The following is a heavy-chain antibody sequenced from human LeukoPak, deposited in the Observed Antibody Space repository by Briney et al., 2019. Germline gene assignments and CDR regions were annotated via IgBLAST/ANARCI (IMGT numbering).Heavy chain of an antibody. CDR3: ASPTPKYGDYVHYGMDV. CDR2: ITPIFGTA. D-gene: IGHD4-17*01. V-gene: IGHV1-69*13. Sequence: ASVKVSCKASGGSFSTYAISWVRQAPGQGLEWMGGITPIFGTANYAQKFQGRVTITADESTSTAYMELSSLRSEDTAVYYCASPTPKYGDYVHYGMDVWGQGTTVTVSS. J-gene: IGHJ6*02. CDR1: GGSFSTYA.